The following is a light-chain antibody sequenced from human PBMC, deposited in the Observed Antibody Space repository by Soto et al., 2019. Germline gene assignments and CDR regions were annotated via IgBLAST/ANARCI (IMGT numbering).Light chain of an antibody. J-gene: IGKJ4*01. Sequence: DIQMTQSPSSLSASVGDRVSITCRASQSISANLNWFQQKPGRAPNLLIYATSTLQSGVPSRFSGTRSGTVFTLTISILQPEDSATYYCQQSYAIPLTFGGGTKVDI. CDR1: QSISAN. CDR2: ATS. CDR3: QQSYAIPLT. V-gene: IGKV1-39*01.